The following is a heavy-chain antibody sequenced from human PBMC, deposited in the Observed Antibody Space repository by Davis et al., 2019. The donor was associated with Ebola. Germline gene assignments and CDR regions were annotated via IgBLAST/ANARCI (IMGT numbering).Heavy chain of an antibody. CDR1: GFTVSSNY. D-gene: IGHD3-16*01. CDR2: IKQDGSEK. J-gene: IGHJ4*02. V-gene: IGHV3-7*01. CDR3: ARDWVFDY. Sequence: GESLKISCAASGFTVSSNYMSWVRQAPGKGLEWVANIKQDGSEKYYVDSVKGRFTISRDNAKNSLYLQMNSLRAEDTAVYYCARDWVFDYWGQGTLVTVSS.